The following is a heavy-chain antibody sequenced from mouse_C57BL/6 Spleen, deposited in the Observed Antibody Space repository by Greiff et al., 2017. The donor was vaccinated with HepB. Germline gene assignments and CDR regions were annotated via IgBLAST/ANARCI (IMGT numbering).Heavy chain of an antibody. CDR3: ARRDGGYYVAMDD. CDR2: IYPSDSET. CDR1: GYTFTSYW. D-gene: IGHD2-3*01. J-gene: IGHJ4*01. Sequence: QVQLKQPGAELVRPGSSVKLSCKASGYTFTSYWMDWVKQRPGQGLEWIGNIYPSDSETHYNQKFKDKATLTVDKSSSTAYMQLSSLTSEDSAVYDGARRDGGYYVAMDDWGQGTSVTVSS. V-gene: IGHV1-61*01.